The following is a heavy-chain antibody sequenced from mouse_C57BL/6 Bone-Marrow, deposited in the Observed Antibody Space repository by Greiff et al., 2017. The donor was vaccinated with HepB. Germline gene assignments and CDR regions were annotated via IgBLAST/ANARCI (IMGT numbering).Heavy chain of an antibody. CDR3: ASIYYYGSSPYYYAMDY. D-gene: IGHD1-1*01. V-gene: IGHV2-2*01. CDR1: GFSLTSYG. J-gene: IGHJ4*01. Sequence: QVQLKQSGPGLVQPSQSLSITCTVSGFSLTSYGVHWVRQSPGKGLEWLGVIWSGGSTDYNAAFISRLSISKDNSKSQVFFKMNSLQAYDTAIYYCASIYYYGSSPYYYAMDYWGQGTSVTVSS. CDR2: IWSGGST.